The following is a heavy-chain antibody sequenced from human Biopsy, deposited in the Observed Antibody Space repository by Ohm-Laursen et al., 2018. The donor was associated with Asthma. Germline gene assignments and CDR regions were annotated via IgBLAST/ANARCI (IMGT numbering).Heavy chain of an antibody. CDR2: IKHDGTEK. CDR3: AKDVFPGWELRRGPDY. Sequence: SLRLPCSASGFTFGDYWMSWVRQVPGKGLEWVANIKHDGTEKNHVDSLKGRFTISRDNAKNSVFLQMNSLRAEDTAVYYCAKDVFPGWELRRGPDYWGQGTLVTVSS. V-gene: IGHV3-7*01. D-gene: IGHD1-26*01. CDR1: GFTFGDYW. J-gene: IGHJ4*02.